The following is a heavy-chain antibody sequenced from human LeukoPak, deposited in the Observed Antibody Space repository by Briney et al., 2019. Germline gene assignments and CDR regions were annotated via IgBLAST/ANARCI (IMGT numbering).Heavy chain of an antibody. CDR1: GFSLRNYW. CDR3: ARGVWAPFDS. CDR2: IKQGGSEK. V-gene: IGHV3-7*01. Sequence: GGSLRLSCAASGFSLRNYWMNWVRQAPGKGLEWVANIKQGGSEKNYVDSVKGRFTISRDNAKNSLILQMNSLRDEDTAVYYCARGVWAPFDSWGQGTLVSVFS. J-gene: IGHJ4*02. D-gene: IGHD7-27*01.